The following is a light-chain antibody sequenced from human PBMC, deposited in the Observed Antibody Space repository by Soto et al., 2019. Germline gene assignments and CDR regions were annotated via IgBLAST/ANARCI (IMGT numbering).Light chain of an antibody. V-gene: IGLV4-69*01. CDR1: SGHSSYA. J-gene: IGLJ2*01. Sequence: QLVLTQSPSASASLGASVKLTCTLSSGHSSYAIAWHQQQPEKGPRYLRKVNSDGSHSKGDGIPDRLSGSSSGAERYLTISSLQSEDEADYYCQTWGTDIHVVFCGGTKLTVL. CDR2: VNSDGSH. CDR3: QTWGTDIHVV.